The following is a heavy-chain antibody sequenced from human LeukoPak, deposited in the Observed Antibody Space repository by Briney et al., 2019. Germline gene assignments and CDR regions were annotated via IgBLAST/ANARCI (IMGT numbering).Heavy chain of an antibody. CDR3: ARRGYDSSGYYRNY. D-gene: IGHD3-22*01. V-gene: IGHV4-39*01. CDR1: GGSISSSSYY. CDR2: IYYSGST. Sequence: SETLSLTCTVSGGSISSSSYYWGWICQPPGKGLERIGSIYYSGSTYYNPSLKSRVTISVDTSKNQFSLKLSSVTAADTAVYYCARRGYDSSGYYRNYWGQGTLVAVSS. J-gene: IGHJ4*02.